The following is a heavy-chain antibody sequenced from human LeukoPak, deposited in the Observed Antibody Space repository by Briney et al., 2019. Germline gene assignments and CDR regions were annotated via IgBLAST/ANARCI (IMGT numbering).Heavy chain of an antibody. D-gene: IGHD6-19*01. Sequence: GGSLRLSCAASGFTFDDYGMSWVRQAPGKGLEWVSGINWNGGSTGYADSVKGRFTISRDNAKNSLYLQMNSLRAEDMALYYCARGGKRALAGTRSPQYFQHWGQGTLVTVSS. J-gene: IGHJ1*01. V-gene: IGHV3-20*04. CDR2: INWNGGST. CDR1: GFTFDDYG. CDR3: ARGGKRALAGTRSPQYFQH.